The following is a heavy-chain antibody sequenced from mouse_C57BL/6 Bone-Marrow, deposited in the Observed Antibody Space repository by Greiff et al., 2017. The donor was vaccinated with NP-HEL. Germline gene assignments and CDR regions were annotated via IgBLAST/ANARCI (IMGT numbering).Heavy chain of an antibody. CDR1: GYTFTDYN. D-gene: IGHD1-1*01. J-gene: IGHJ4*01. Sequence: EVQLQQSGPELVKPGASVKIPCKASGYTFTDYNMDWVKQSHGKSLEWIGDINPNNGGTIYNHKFKGKATLTVDKSSSTAYMELRSLTSEDTAVYYCARSITTVSYYAMDYWGQGTSVTVSS. CDR2: INPNNGGT. V-gene: IGHV1-18*01. CDR3: ARSITTVSYYAMDY.